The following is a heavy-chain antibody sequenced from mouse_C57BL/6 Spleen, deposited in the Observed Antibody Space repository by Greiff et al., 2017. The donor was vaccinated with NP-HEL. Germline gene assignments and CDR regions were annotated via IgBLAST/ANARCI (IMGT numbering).Heavy chain of an antibody. Sequence: LQESGAELARPGASVKLSCKASGYTFTSYGISWVKQRTGQGLEWIGEIYPRSGNTYYNEKFKGKATLTADKSSSTAYMELRSLTSEDSAVYFCASYYDPLFAYWGQGTLVTVSA. CDR1: GYTFTSYG. CDR3: ASYYDPLFAY. CDR2: IYPRSGNT. D-gene: IGHD2-4*01. V-gene: IGHV1-81*01. J-gene: IGHJ3*01.